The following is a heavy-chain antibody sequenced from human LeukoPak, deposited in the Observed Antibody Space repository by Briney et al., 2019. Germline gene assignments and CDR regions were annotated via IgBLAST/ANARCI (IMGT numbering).Heavy chain of an antibody. V-gene: IGHV3-30*04. CDR3: ARDFTTMVRGVITPYFDY. CDR2: IPCDGSNK. D-gene: IGHD3-10*01. Sequence: GRSLRLSCAASGFTFSIYAMHWVRQASGKGLEGVAVIPCDGSNKYYADSVKGRFTISRDNSKHTLYLQMNSLRAEDTAVYYCARDFTTMVRGVITPYFDYWGQGTLVTVSS. J-gene: IGHJ4*02. CDR1: GFTFSIYA.